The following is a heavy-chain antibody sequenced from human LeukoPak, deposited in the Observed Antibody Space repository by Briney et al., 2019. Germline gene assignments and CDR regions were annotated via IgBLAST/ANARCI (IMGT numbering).Heavy chain of an antibody. CDR1: GGSFSCYY. CDR3: ASRTGHYYYYYMDV. V-gene: IGHV4-34*01. J-gene: IGHJ6*03. CDR2: INHSGST. Sequence: PSETLSLTCAVYGGSFSCYYWSWIRQPPGKGLEWIGEINHSGSTNYNPSLKSRVTISVDTSKNQFSLKLSSVTAADTAVYYCASRTGHYYYYYMDVWAKGPRSPSP.